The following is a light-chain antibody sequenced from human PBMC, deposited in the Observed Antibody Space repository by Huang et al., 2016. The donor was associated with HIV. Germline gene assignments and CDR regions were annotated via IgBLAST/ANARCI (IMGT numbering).Light chain of an antibody. CDR1: QSISTY. Sequence: DIQMTQSPPSLSPSIGDRVTITCRESQSISTYLNWYRHKPGEAPELLIHACSTSQNGVPSRFSGGCSSTHFTLTSDNLQAEDFATYYCQQSYSIPHTFGRGTKVDIK. J-gene: IGKJ2*01. CDR2: ACS. V-gene: IGKV1-39*01. CDR3: QQSYSIPHT.